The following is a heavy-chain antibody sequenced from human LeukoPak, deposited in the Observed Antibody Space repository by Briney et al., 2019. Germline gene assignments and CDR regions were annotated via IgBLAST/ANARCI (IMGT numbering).Heavy chain of an antibody. CDR1: GFTVSSNY. CDR3: ASGIGFYSSYYGMDV. D-gene: IGHD3-22*01. J-gene: IGHJ6*02. Sequence: PGGSLRLSCAASGFTVSSNYMSWVRQAPGEGLEWVSVIYSGGSTYYADSVKGRFTISRDNSKNTLYLQMNSLRAEDTAVYYCASGIGFYSSYYGMDVWGQGTTVTVSS. CDR2: IYSGGST. V-gene: IGHV3-66*01.